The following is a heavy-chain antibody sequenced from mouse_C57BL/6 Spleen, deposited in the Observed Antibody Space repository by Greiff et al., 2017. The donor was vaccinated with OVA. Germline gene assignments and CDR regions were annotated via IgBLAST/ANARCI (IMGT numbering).Heavy chain of an antibody. CDR2: ISYDGSN. CDR1: GYSITSGYY. J-gene: IGHJ2*01. D-gene: IGHD1-1*01. CDR3: ARGPVVANYFDY. Sequence: EVQLQESGPGLVKPSQSLSLTCSVTGYSITSGYYWNWIRQFPGNKLEWMGYISYDGSNNYNPSLKNRISITRDTSKNQFFLKLNSVTTEDTATYYCARGPVVANYFDYWGQGTTLTVSS. V-gene: IGHV3-6*01.